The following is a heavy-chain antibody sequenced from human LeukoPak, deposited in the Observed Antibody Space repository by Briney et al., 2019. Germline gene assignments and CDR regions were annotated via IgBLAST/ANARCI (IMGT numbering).Heavy chain of an antibody. CDR1: GYTFTGYY. CDR2: INPSGGST. D-gene: IGHD6-13*01. CDR3: ARDGYSSSWSYDAFDI. V-gene: IGHV1-46*01. Sequence: ASVKVSCKASGYTFTGYYMHWVRQAPGQGLEWMGIINPSGGSTSYAQKFQGRVTMTRDTSTSTVYMELSSLRSEDTAVYYCARDGYSSSWSYDAFDIWGQGTMVTVSS. J-gene: IGHJ3*02.